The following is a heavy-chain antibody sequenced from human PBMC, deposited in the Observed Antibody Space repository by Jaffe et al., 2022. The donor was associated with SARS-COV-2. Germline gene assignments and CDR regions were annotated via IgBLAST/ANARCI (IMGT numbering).Heavy chain of an antibody. CDR1: GFSLSTSGGG. D-gene: IGHD2-2*01. J-gene: IGHJ5*02. CDR3: AHWRKHTNTFSNWFDP. Sequence: QITLKESGPTLVKPTQTLTLTCTFSGFSLSTSGGGVGWIRQPPGKALEWLALIYWDDDKRYSPSLKTRLTITKDTSKNQVVLTMTNMDPVDTATYFCAHWRKHTNTFSNWFDPWGQGTLVTVSS. V-gene: IGHV2-5*02. CDR2: IYWDDDK.